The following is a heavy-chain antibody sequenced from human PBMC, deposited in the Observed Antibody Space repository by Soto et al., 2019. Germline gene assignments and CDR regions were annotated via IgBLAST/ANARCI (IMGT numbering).Heavy chain of an antibody. Sequence: GASVKVSCKASGGTFSSYAISWVRQAPGQGLEWMGGIIPIFGTANYAQKFQGRVTITADESTSTAYMELSSLRSEDTAVYYCALRIYTKGILYYFDYWGQGTLVTVSS. V-gene: IGHV1-69*13. D-gene: IGHD2-15*01. CDR3: ALRIYTKGILYYFDY. J-gene: IGHJ4*02. CDR2: IIPIFGTA. CDR1: GGTFSSYA.